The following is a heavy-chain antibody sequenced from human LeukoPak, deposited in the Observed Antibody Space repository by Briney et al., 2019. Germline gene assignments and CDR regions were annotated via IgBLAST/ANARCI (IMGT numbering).Heavy chain of an antibody. CDR3: ARVYYDFWSGYYPYYYYYMDV. V-gene: IGHV4-59*01. CDR2: LYYNGST. J-gene: IGHJ6*03. CDR1: GGSISGYY. D-gene: IGHD3-3*01. Sequence: SETLSLTCTVSGGSISGYYWTWIRQPPGKGLEWIGYLYYNGSTNYNPTLKSRVTISVDTSKNQFSLKLSSVTAADTAVYYCARVYYDFWSGYYPYYYYYMDVWGKGTTVTVSS.